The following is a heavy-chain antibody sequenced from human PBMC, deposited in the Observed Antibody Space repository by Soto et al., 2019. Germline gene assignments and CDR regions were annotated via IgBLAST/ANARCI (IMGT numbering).Heavy chain of an antibody. D-gene: IGHD2-15*01. V-gene: IGHV4-31*03. Sequence: SETLSLSCTVSGVSISSGGYYWSWIRQHPGKGLEWIGYIYYSGSTYYNPSLKSRVTISVDTSKNQFSLKLSSVTAADTAVYYCARGAGGCGKIYYFDYWGQGTLVTVSS. CDR1: GVSISSGGYY. CDR3: ARGAGGCGKIYYFDY. J-gene: IGHJ4*02. CDR2: IYYSGST.